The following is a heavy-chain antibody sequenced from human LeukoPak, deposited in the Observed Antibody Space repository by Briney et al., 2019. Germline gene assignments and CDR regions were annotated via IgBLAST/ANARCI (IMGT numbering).Heavy chain of an antibody. J-gene: IGHJ6*03. Sequence: GALRLSCAASGFTFSSYWMSWVRQAPGKGLEWVANIKQDGSEKYYVDSVKGRFTISRDNAKNSLYLQMNSLRAEDTAVYYCARDQKGGSSWYSHYYYMDVWGKGTTVTISS. V-gene: IGHV3-7*01. CDR1: GFTFSSYW. D-gene: IGHD6-13*01. CDR2: IKQDGSEK. CDR3: ARDQKGGSSWYSHYYYMDV.